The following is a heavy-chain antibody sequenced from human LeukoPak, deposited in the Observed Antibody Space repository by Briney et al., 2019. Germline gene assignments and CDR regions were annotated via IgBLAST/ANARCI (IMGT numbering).Heavy chain of an antibody. D-gene: IGHD3-10*01. CDR3: ARLFLYYYGSGSPSLYDY. J-gene: IGHJ4*02. CDR2: IYTSGST. V-gene: IGHV4-4*07. CDR1: GGSISSYY. Sequence: SETLSLTCTVSGGSISSYYWSWIRQPAGKGLEWIGRIYTSGSTNYNPSLKSRVTMSVDTSKNQFSLKLSSVTAADTAVYYCARLFLYYYGSGSPSLYDYWGQGTLVTVSS.